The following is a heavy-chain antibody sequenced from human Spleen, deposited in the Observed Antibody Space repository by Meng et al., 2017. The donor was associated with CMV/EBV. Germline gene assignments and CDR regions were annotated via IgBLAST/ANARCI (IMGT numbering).Heavy chain of an antibody. V-gene: IGHV4-34*01. CDR2: INHSGST. D-gene: IGHD3-3*01. CDR3: ARGSYYDFWSGYYTLYYYYYGMDV. Sequence: SETLSLTCAVYGGSFSGYYLSWIRQPPGKGLEWIGEINHSGSTNYNPSLKSRVTISVDTSKNQFSLKLSTVTAADTAVYYCARGSYYDFWSGYYTLYYYYYGMDVWGQGTTVTVSS. J-gene: IGHJ6*02. CDR1: GGSFSGYY.